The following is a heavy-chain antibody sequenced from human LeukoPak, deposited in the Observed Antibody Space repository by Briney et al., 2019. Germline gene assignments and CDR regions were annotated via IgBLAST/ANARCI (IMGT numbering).Heavy chain of an antibody. D-gene: IGHD2-2*01. CDR3: ATVTEYCSSTSCYLMSAFDI. V-gene: IGHV1-24*01. J-gene: IGHJ3*02. CDR1: GYTLTELS. CDR2: FDPEDGET. Sequence: ASVKVSCKVSGYTLTELSMHWVRQAPGKGLEWMGGFDPEDGETIYAQKFQGRVTMTEDTSTDTAYMELSSLRSEDTAVYYCATVTEYCSSTSCYLMSAFDIWGQGTMVTVSS.